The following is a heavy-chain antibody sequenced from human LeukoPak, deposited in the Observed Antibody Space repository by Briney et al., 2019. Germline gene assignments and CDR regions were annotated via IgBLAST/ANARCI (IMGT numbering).Heavy chain of an antibody. D-gene: IGHD3-10*01. Sequence: ASVKVSCKASGGTFSSYAISWVRQAPGQGLEWMGGIIPIFGTANYAQKFQGRVTITADESTSTAYMELSSLRSEDTAVYYCARHYSGGYYSFDYWGQGTLVAVSS. CDR2: IIPIFGTA. V-gene: IGHV1-69*13. CDR1: GGTFSSYA. J-gene: IGHJ4*02. CDR3: ARHYSGGYYSFDY.